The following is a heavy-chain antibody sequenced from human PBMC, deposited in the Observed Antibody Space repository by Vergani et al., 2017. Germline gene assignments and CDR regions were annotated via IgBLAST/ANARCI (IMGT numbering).Heavy chain of an antibody. CDR1: GFTFSSYA. CDR3: GRPNSGYDSGLSAFDI. D-gene: IGHD5-12*01. CDR2: ISYDGSNK. Sequence: VQLVESGGGLVQPGGSLRLSCAASGFTFSSYAMHWVRQAPGKGLEWVAVISYDGSNKYYADSVKGRFTISRDNSKNTLYLQMNSLRAVDTAVYYCGRPNSGYDSGLSAFDIWGQGTMVTVSS. V-gene: IGHV3-30*04. J-gene: IGHJ3*02.